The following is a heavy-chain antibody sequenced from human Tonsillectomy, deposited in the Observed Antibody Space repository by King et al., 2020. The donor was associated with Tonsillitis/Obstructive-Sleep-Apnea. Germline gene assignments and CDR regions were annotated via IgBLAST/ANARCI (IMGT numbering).Heavy chain of an antibody. CDR3: ARGPGYYDDSSCYYY. D-gene: IGHD3-22*01. CDR2: INPNSGGT. V-gene: IGHV1-2*04. Sequence: QLVQSGAEVKKPGASVKVSCKASGYTFTGYYMHWVRQAPGQGLEWMGWINPNSGGTNYAQKFQGWVTMTRDTSISTAYMELGRLRSDDTAGYYCARGPGYYDDSSCYYYWGEGTLVTVSS. J-gene: IGHJ4*02. CDR1: GYTFTGYY.